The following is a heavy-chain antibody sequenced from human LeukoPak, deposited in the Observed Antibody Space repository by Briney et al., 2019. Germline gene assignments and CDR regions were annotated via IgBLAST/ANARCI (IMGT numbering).Heavy chain of an antibody. Sequence: TGGSLRLSCAASGFTFSSYGMHWVRQAPGKGLEWVAVISYDGSNKYYADSVKGRFTISRDNSKNTLYLQMNSLRAEDTAVYYCAKGNIAVAGTYFDYWGQGTLVTVSS. CDR1: GFTFSSYG. CDR3: AKGNIAVAGTYFDY. J-gene: IGHJ4*02. CDR2: ISYDGSNK. V-gene: IGHV3-30*18. D-gene: IGHD6-19*01.